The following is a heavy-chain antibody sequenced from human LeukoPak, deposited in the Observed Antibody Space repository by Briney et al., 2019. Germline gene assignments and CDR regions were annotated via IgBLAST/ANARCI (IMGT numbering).Heavy chain of an antibody. CDR3: ARAASIAAAGTLSYYYYYYMDV. CDR2: INHSGST. J-gene: IGHJ6*03. Sequence: SETLSLTCAVYGGSFSGYYWSWIRQPPGKGLEWIGEINHSGSTNYNPSLKSRVTISVDTSKNQFSLKLSSVTAADTAVYYCARAASIAAAGTLSYYYYYYMDVWGKGTTVTISS. V-gene: IGHV4-34*01. CDR1: GGSFSGYY. D-gene: IGHD6-13*01.